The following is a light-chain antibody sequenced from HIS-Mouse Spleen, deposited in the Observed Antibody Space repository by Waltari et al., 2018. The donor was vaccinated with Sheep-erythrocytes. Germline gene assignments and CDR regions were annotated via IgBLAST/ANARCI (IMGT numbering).Light chain of an antibody. V-gene: IGLV2-11*01. CDR3: CSYAGSYNHV. CDR1: SSDVGGYNY. Sequence: QSALTQPRSVSGSPGQSVTISCTGTSSDVGGYNYVSCYQQHPGKAKLMIYEISKRPSWVQDRFSGSKSGNTASLTISGLQAEDEADYYCCSYAGSYNHVFATGTKVTVL. J-gene: IGLJ1*01. CDR2: EIS.